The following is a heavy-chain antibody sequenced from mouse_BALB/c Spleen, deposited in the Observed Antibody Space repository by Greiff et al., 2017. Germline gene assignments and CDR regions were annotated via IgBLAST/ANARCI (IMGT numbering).Heavy chain of an antibody. CDR2: IYPGDGDT. J-gene: IGHJ4*01. CDR3: ARSHDYAMDY. Sequence: LQQSGAELVRPGSSVKISCKASGYAFSSYWMNWVKQRPGQGLEWIGQIYPGDGDTNYNGKFKGKATLTADKSSSTAYMQLSSLTSEDSAVYFCARSHDYAMDYWGQGTSVTVSS. CDR1: GYAFSSYW. V-gene: IGHV1-80*01.